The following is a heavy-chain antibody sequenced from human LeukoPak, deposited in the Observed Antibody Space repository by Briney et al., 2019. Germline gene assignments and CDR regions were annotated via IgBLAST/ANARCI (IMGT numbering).Heavy chain of an antibody. D-gene: IGHD3-22*01. CDR1: GFTFSSYW. CDR3: ARSDEYYYDSSGYYDPYFDY. V-gene: IGHV3-74*01. J-gene: IGHJ4*02. Sequence: GGSLRLSCAASGFTFSSYWMHWVRQAPGKGLMWVSRINSDGSSTSYADSVKGRFTISRDNAKNTLYLQMNSLRAEDTAVYYCARSDEYYYDSSGYYDPYFDYWGQGTLVTVSS. CDR2: INSDGSST.